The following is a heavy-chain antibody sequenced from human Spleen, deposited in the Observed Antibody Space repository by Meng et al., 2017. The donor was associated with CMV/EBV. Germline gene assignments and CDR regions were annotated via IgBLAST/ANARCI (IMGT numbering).Heavy chain of an antibody. J-gene: IGHJ5*02. CDR2: INSDGSST. CDR3: ARDRGVGATGWFDP. Sequence: EVRLVESGGGLVNPGGSLRLSCVASGCTFSSYWMHWVRQAPGKGLVWVSRINSDGSSTSYADSVKGRFTISRDNSKNTLYLQMNSLRAEDTAVYYRARDRGVGATGWFDPWGQGTLVTVSS. D-gene: IGHD1-26*01. CDR1: GCTFSSYW. V-gene: IGHV3-74*01.